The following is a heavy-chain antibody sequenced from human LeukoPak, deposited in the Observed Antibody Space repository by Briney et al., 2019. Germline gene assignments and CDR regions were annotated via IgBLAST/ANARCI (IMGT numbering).Heavy chain of an antibody. CDR1: GGSISRYY. CDR2: ISYTGST. CDR3: AKTAKYYYGSETYYFFEY. D-gene: IGHD3-10*01. V-gene: IGHV4-59*01. J-gene: IGHJ4*02. Sequence: PSETLSLTCTVSGGSISRYYWSWIRQPPGNGLEWIGYISYTGSTTYNSSLKSRVTISLDTSQNQFSLKLTSVTPADTAVYYCAKTAKYYYGSETYYFFEYWGQGTLVTVSS.